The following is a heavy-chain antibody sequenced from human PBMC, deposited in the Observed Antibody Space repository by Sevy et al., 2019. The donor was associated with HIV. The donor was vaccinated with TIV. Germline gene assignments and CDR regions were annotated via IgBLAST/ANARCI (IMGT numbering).Heavy chain of an antibody. D-gene: IGHD6-19*01. V-gene: IGHV1-69*13. J-gene: IGHJ4*02. Sequence: ASVKVSCKASGGTFSSYAISWVRQAPGQGLEWMGGIIPILGTVNYAQMFQGRVTITADESTKTAYMELSSLRSEDTAVYYCARGGGNGWYYFDYWGQETLVTVSS. CDR2: IIPILGTV. CDR3: ARGGGNGWYYFDY. CDR1: GGTFSSYA.